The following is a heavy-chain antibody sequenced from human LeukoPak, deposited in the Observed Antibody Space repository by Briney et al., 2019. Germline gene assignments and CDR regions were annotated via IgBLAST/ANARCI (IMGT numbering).Heavy chain of an antibody. V-gene: IGHV3-11*01. CDR2: ISSGRGRSTI. CDR3: ARDLKVEDNSGYYAFDY. Sequence: GSLRLSCAASGFTFSDYYMSWIRQAPGKGLEWLSYISSGRGRSTIYYADSVKGRFSISRDNAKNILYLQINSLRAEDTAVYYCARDLKVEDNSGYYAFDYWGQGTLVTVSS. CDR1: GFTFSDYY. D-gene: IGHD3-22*01. J-gene: IGHJ4*02.